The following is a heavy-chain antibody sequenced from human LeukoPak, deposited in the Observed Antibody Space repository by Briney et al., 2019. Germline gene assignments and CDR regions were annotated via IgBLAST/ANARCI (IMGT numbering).Heavy chain of an antibody. Sequence: ASVKVPCKASGYTFTGYYMHWVRQAPGQGLEWMGWINPNSGGTNYAQKFQGRVTMTRDTSISTAYMELSRLRSDDTAVYYCARGTVTILREVARWFDPWGQGTLVTVSS. J-gene: IGHJ5*02. CDR3: ARGTVTILREVARWFDP. D-gene: IGHD4-11*01. CDR1: GYTFTGYY. V-gene: IGHV1-2*02. CDR2: INPNSGGT.